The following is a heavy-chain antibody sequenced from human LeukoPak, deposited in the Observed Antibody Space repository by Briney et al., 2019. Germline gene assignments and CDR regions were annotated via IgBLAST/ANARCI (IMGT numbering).Heavy chain of an antibody. D-gene: IGHD5-24*01. J-gene: IGHJ4*02. CDR2: ISWNSGSI. CDR1: GFTFDDYA. Sequence: GRSLRLSCAASGFTFDDYAMHWVRQAPGKGLEWVSGISWNSGSIGYADSVKGRFTISRDNAKNSLYLQMNSLRAEDMALYYCAKGIGDGYNGPYDYWGQGTLVTVSS. CDR3: AKGIGDGYNGPYDY. V-gene: IGHV3-9*03.